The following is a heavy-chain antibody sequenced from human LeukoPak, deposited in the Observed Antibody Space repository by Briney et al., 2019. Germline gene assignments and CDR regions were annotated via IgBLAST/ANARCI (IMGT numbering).Heavy chain of an antibody. J-gene: IGHJ4*02. CDR1: GYTFTSYY. V-gene: IGHV1-2*02. CDR3: ARVPGSSWFGTYYFDY. CDR2: INPNSGGT. Sequence: RASVKVSCKASGYTFTSYYMHWVRQAPGQGLEWMGWINPNSGGTNYAQKFQGRVTMTRDTSISTAYMELSRLRSDDTAVYYCARVPGSSWFGTYYFDYWGQGTLVTVSS. D-gene: IGHD6-13*01.